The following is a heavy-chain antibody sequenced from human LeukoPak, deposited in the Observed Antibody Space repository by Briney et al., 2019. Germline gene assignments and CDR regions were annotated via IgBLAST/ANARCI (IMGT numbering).Heavy chain of an antibody. J-gene: IGHJ4*02. CDR3: ARFRFAVTLDY. V-gene: IGHV4-34*01. Sequence: SETLPLTCAVYGGSFSGYYWSWIRQPPGKGLEWIGEINHSGSTNYNPSLKSRVTISVDTSKNQFSLKLSSVTAADTAVYYCARFRFAVTLDYWGQGTLVTVSS. D-gene: IGHD4-11*01. CDR2: INHSGST. CDR1: GGSFSGYY.